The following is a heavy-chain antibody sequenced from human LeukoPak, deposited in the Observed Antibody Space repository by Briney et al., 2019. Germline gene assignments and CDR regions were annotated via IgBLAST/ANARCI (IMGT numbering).Heavy chain of an antibody. Sequence: PGGSLRLSCAASGFTFSSYSMNWVRQAPGKGLEWVSSISSSSSYIYYADSVRGRFTISRDNAKNSLYLQMNRLSADDTALYYCARDRLYGDYDSNFDSWGQGTLVTVSS. CDR1: GFTFSSYS. CDR2: ISSSSSYI. J-gene: IGHJ4*02. CDR3: ARDRLYGDYDSNFDS. D-gene: IGHD4-17*01. V-gene: IGHV3-21*01.